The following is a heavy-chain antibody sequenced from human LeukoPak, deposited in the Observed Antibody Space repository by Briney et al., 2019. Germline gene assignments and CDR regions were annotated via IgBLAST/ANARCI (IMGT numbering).Heavy chain of an antibody. V-gene: IGHV3-23*01. CDR2: IRGSGGDT. Sequence: GGSLRLSCAASGFTLSAYSMSWVRQAPGKGLEWVSAIRGSGGDTYYADSVKGRFTISGDNSKDTLSLQMNSLRAEDTAVYYCAEVSWDGGGTFAWGQGTLVTVSS. CDR3: AEVSWDGGGTFA. CDR1: GFTLSAYS. D-gene: IGHD2-15*01. J-gene: IGHJ5*02.